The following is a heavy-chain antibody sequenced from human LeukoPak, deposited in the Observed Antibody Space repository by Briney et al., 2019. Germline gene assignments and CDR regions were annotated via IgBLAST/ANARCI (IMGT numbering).Heavy chain of an antibody. J-gene: IGHJ6*03. CDR2: ISSSSSYI. CDR1: GFTFSSYS. V-gene: IGHV3-21*01. CDR3: ARGGAYYYYMDV. Sequence: NPGGSLRLSCAASGFTFSSYSMNWVRQAPGRGLEWVSSISSSSSYIYYADSLKGRFTISRDNAKNSLYLQMNSLRAEDTAVYYCARGGAYYYYMDVWGKGTTVTVSS. D-gene: IGHD4/OR15-4a*01.